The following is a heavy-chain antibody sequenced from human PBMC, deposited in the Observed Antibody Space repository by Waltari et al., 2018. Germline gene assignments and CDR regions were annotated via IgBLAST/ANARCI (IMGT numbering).Heavy chain of an antibody. V-gene: IGHV3-74*01. CDR3: ARAGFYRFDY. CDR2: INPEGSDT. CDR1: GFTFSYYW. Sequence: EVQLVESGGVLVQSGGSLRLSCTGSGFTFSYYWMHWVRQAPGKGPVWVSRINPEGSDTTYADSVKGRFTISRDNAKDTLYLQMNSLRVEDTAVYYCARAGFYRFDYWGHGTLATVSS. J-gene: IGHJ4*01. D-gene: IGHD3-16*02.